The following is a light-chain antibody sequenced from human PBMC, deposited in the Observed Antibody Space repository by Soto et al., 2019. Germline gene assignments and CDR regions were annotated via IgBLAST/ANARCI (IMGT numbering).Light chain of an antibody. J-gene: IGKJ2*01. V-gene: IGKV2-28*01. CDR3: MQALQTPYT. CDR1: QSLLHSNGYNY. Sequence: DIVMTQSPLSLPVTPGEPASISCRSSQSLLHSNGYNYLDWYLQKPGQSPQLLIYLGSNRASGVPDRFSGSGSGTAFTLKISRVEAEDVGVYYCMQALQTPYTFGPGTKLEIK. CDR2: LGS.